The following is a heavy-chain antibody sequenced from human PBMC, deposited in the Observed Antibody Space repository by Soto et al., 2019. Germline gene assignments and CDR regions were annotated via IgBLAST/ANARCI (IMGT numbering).Heavy chain of an antibody. CDR2: ISAYNGNI. D-gene: IGHD3-10*01. Sequence: GASVKVSCKASGYMFISYGINWVRQAPGQGLEWMGWISAYNGNIKYAQNLQGRVTMTTDTSTSTAYTEMRSLRSDDTAVYYCVRDLDGSGSYYTDYWGPGTLVTVSS. V-gene: IGHV1-18*01. CDR3: VRDLDGSGSYYTDY. CDR1: GYMFISYG. J-gene: IGHJ4*02.